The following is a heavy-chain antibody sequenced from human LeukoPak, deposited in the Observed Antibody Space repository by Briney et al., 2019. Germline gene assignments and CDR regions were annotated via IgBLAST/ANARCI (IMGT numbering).Heavy chain of an antibody. CDR1: GFTFSSYA. V-gene: IGHV3-23*01. D-gene: IGHD2-15*01. CDR2: ISDSGGNT. J-gene: IGHJ4*02. Sequence: GGSLRLSCAASGFTFSSYAMTWVRQAPGKGLEWVSGISDSGGNTYDADSVKGWFTISRDNSKNTLYLQMNSLRAEDTAVYYCAKAHVGYCSGGSCGYFDYWGQGTLVTVSS. CDR3: AKAHVGYCSGGSCGYFDY.